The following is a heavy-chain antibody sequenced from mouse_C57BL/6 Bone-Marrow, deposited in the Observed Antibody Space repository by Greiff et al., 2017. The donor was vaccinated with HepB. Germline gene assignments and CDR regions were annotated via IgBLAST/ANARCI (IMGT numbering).Heavy chain of an antibody. CDR1: GFTFSSYA. CDR2: ISSGGDYI. V-gene: IGHV5-9-1*02. Sequence: EVKLVESGEGLVKPGGSLKLSCAAPGFTFSSYALSWVRQTPEKRLEWVAYISSGGDYIYNADTVKGRFTFSRDNARNTLYLQMSSLKSEDTAMYYCTRDSTMITTYYFDYWGQGTTLTVSS. CDR3: TRDSTMITTYYFDY. D-gene: IGHD2-4*01. J-gene: IGHJ2*01.